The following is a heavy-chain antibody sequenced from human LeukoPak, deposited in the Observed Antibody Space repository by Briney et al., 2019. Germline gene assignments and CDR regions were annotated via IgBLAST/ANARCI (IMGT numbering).Heavy chain of an antibody. CDR1: GFTFSDYY. V-gene: IGHV3-11*04. CDR3: ARAQDYYDSSGYDYYFDY. D-gene: IGHD3-22*01. Sequence: PGGSLRLSCAASGFTFSDYYMSWIRQAPGKGLEWVSYISSSGSTIYYADSVKGRFTISRDNAKNSLYLQMNSLRAEDTAVYYCARAQDYYDSSGYDYYFDYWGQGTLVTISS. CDR2: ISSSGSTI. J-gene: IGHJ4*02.